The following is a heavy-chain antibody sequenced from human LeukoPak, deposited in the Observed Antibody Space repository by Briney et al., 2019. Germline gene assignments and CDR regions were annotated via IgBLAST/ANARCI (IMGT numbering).Heavy chain of an antibody. D-gene: IGHD6-19*01. CDR1: GYTFTGYY. CDR2: INPNSGGT. J-gene: IGHJ4*02. CDR3: AKSVAVAPLYFDY. Sequence: ASVKVSCKASGYTFTGYYMHWVRQAPGQGLEWVGRINPNSGGTNYAQKFQGRVTMTRDTSISTAYMELSSLRAEDTAVYYCAKSVAVAPLYFDYWGQGTLVTVSS. V-gene: IGHV1-2*06.